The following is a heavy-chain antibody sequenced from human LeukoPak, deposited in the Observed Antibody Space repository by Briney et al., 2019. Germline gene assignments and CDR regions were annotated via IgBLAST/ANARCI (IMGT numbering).Heavy chain of an antibody. CDR2: INPSGGST. Sequence: ASVTVSCKASGYTFTSYYMHWVRQAPGQGLEWMVIINPSGGSTSYAQKFQGRVTMTRDTSTSTVYMELSSLRSEDTAVYYCARTVTKWFDPWGQGTLVTVSS. CDR1: GYTFTSYY. V-gene: IGHV1-46*01. CDR3: ARTVTKWFDP. J-gene: IGHJ5*02. D-gene: IGHD4-17*01.